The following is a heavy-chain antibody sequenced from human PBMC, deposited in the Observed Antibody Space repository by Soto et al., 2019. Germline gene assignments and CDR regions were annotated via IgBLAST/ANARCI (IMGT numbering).Heavy chain of an antibody. CDR3: ARTLKPESSLDX. CDR1: GFSISSGGYY. Sequence: SETLSLTCAVSGFSISSGGYYWSWVRQHPGKGLEWIGYIYYSGSAYYNPSLKSRVSLSVDTSKNQFSLKLSSVTAADAAVYYCARTLKPESSLDXWGPGTLVTVSX. D-gene: IGHD2-2*01. J-gene: IGHJ5*02. CDR2: IYYSGSA. V-gene: IGHV4-31*11.